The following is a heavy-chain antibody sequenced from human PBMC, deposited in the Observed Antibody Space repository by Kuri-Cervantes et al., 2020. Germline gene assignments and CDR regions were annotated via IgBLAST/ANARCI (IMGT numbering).Heavy chain of an antibody. Sequence: GESLKISCAASGFTFSSYAMHWVRQAPGKGLEWVAVISYDGSNKYYADSVKGRFTISRDNSKNTLYLQMNSLRAEDTAVYYCAFGIRRYFDYWGQGTLVTVSS. CDR3: AFGIRRYFDY. CDR1: GFTFSSYA. D-gene: IGHD3-3*01. J-gene: IGHJ4*02. CDR2: ISYDGSNK. V-gene: IGHV3-30-3*01.